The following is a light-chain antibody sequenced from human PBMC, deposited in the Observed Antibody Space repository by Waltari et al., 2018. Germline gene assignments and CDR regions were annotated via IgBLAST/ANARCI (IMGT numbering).Light chain of an antibody. Sequence: EIVLTQSPGTLSLSPGERATLSCRASQSVSSNYLAWYQQKPGQAPRLLIYGASRRATGIPDRFSGSGSGTDFTLTISRLVPEDFAVYYCQQYGGSTGTFGQGTKVEIK. CDR3: QQYGGSTGT. J-gene: IGKJ1*01. V-gene: IGKV3-20*01. CDR2: GAS. CDR1: QSVSSNY.